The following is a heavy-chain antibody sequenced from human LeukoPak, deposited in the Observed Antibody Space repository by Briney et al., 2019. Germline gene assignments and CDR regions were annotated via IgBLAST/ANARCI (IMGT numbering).Heavy chain of an antibody. CDR3: ARTTEGGYTYDYFYYYYMDV. V-gene: IGHV4-59*01. J-gene: IGHJ6*03. Sequence: SETLSLTCTVSGGSISSYYWSWIRQPPGKGLEWIGYIYYSGSTNYNPSLKSRITISVDTSKNQFSLKLSSVTAADTAVYYCARTTEGGYTYDYFYYYYMDVWGKGTTVTISS. CDR2: IYYSGST. CDR1: GGSISSYY. D-gene: IGHD5-18*01.